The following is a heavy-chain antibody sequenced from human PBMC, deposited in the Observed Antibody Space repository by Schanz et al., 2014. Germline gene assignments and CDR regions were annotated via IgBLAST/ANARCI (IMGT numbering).Heavy chain of an antibody. V-gene: IGHV3-74*02. J-gene: IGHJ6*02. D-gene: IGHD1-26*01. CDR3: VKDLQRELLRDDHYYGMDV. CDR2: TSNDGSFT. CDR1: GFTFRGHA. Sequence: VQLVESGGGVVQPGTSLRLSCAASGFTFRGHAMHWVRQAPGKGLMWVSRTSNDGSFTTFADSVKGRFTISRDNAKNSLYLQMNSLRPEDTAVYYCVKDLQRELLRDDHYYGMDVWGQGTTVTVSS.